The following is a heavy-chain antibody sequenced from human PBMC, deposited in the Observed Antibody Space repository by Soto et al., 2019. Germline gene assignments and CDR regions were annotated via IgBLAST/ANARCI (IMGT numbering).Heavy chain of an antibody. CDR3: ARARIAAAGTWYMDV. CDR1: GFTFSSYG. Sequence: PGGSLRLSCAASGFTFSSYGMHWVRQAPGKGLEWVAVIWYDGSNKYYADSVKGRFTISRDNSKNTLYLQMNSLRAEDTAVYYCARARIAAAGTWYMDVWGKGTTVTVSS. CDR2: IWYDGSNK. J-gene: IGHJ6*03. D-gene: IGHD6-13*01. V-gene: IGHV3-33*01.